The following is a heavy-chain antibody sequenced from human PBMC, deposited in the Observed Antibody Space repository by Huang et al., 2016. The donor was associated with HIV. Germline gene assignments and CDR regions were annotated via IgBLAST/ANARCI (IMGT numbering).Heavy chain of an antibody. CDR3: AMSLRYQYDSRSYWGRYFDY. V-gene: IGHV1-69*01. CDR2: IIPLLRAT. D-gene: IGHD3-16*01. Sequence: QVQLEQSGPAVRKPGSSVKVSCQASGGSFSDQIISWVRQAPGQRLEWMGGIIPLLRATAYAQEFKGRVTMTADESTATIYMELNSLTSEDTAVYYCAMSLRYQYDSRSYWGRYFDYWGQGTLVTVSS. CDR1: GGSFSDQI. J-gene: IGHJ4*02.